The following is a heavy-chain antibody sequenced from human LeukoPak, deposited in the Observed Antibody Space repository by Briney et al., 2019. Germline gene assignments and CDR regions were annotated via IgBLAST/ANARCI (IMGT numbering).Heavy chain of an antibody. CDR2: IIPILGIA. D-gene: IGHD3-9*01. Sequence: SVKVSCKASGGTFISHAISWVRQAPGQGLEWMGRIIPILGIANYAQKFQGRVTITADKSTSTAYMELSSLRSEDTAVYYCASGDILTWYAFDIWGQGTMVTVSS. J-gene: IGHJ3*02. CDR1: GGTFISHA. CDR3: ASGDILTWYAFDI. V-gene: IGHV1-69*04.